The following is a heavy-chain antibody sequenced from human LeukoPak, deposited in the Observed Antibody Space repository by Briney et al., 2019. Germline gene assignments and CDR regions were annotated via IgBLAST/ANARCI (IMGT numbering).Heavy chain of an antibody. V-gene: IGHV7-4-1*02. CDR1: GYTFTTYS. CDR3: ARVLSSGYAIGFDY. CDR2: INTNTGNP. J-gene: IGHJ4*02. Sequence: GASVKVSCTTSGYTFTTYSMNWVRQAPGQGLEWLGWINTNTGNPTYVQGFTGRFVFSLDTSVSTAYLQISSLKTEDTAVYYCARVLSSGYAIGFDYWGQGTLVTVSS. D-gene: IGHD5-12*01.